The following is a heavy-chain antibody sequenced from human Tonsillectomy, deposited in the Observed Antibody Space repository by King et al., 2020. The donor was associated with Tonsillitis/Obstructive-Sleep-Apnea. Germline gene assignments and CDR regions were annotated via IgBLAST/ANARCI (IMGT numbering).Heavy chain of an antibody. CDR2: ISYDGSNK. CDR1: GLTFSSYV. CDR3: ARGLSGGVDLPFYYYGMDV. D-gene: IGHD3-16*01. V-gene: IGHV3-30*04. J-gene: IGHJ6*02. Sequence: HVQLVQSGGGVVQPGRSLRLSCAASGLTFSSYVMHWVRQAPGKGLEWVAIISYDGSNKYYADSVKGRFTISRDNSKNTLCLQMNSRRAEDTAVYYGARGLSGGVDLPFYYYGMDVWGQGTTVTVSS.